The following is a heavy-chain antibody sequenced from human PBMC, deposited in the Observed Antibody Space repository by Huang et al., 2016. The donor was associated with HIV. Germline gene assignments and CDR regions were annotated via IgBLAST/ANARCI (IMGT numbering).Heavy chain of an antibody. D-gene: IGHD3-22*01. J-gene: IGHJ1*01. CDR1: GYTFTNYA. V-gene: IGHV1-18*01. CDR3: ARERYYYDRSGYYTPVEYFHH. CDR2: SSGYNGKT. Sequence: QVQLVQSGAEVTKPGASVKVSCKASGYTFTNYAINWVRQAPGQSLEWMGWSSGYNGKTNYAQKVQGRVTMTKDTATSTAYMELRSLISDDTAVYYCARERYYYDRSGYYTPVEYFHHWGQGTLVTVSS.